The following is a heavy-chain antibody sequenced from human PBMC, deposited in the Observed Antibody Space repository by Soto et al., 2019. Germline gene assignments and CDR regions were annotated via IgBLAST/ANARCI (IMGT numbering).Heavy chain of an antibody. Sequence: ASVKVSCKASGYSFTAYYVHWVRQAPGQGLEWMGVINPTGTNSTYAQRFQGRITLTRDTSTTTVYMELTGLRFEDTAVYYCASQLMLGPCDYWARERWSPSPQ. CDR1: GYSFTAYY. V-gene: IGHV1-46*01. D-gene: IGHD2-8*01. J-gene: IGHJ4*02. CDR2: INPTGTNS. CDR3: ASQLMLGPCDY.